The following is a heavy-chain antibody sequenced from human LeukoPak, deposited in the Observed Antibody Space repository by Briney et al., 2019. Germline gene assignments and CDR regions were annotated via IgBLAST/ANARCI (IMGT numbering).Heavy chain of an antibody. CDR3: AKDLVSNYDY. V-gene: IGHV3-21*04. Sequence: GGSLRLSCAATGFTFSRYSMNWVRQAPGKGLEWVSSIGGSSSSIYYADSVKGRFTISRDNAKNALYLQMNSLRAEDSAVYYCAKDLVSNYDYWGQGTLVTVSS. D-gene: IGHD3-16*02. J-gene: IGHJ4*02. CDR1: GFTFSRYS. CDR2: IGGSSSSI.